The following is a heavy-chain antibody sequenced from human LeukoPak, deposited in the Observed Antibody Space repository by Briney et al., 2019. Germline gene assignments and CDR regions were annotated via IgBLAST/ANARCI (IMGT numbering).Heavy chain of an antibody. J-gene: IGHJ4*02. CDR3: ATKQWLAPPPDS. CDR1: GFTFRKYW. CDR2: INTDGTVT. V-gene: IGHV3-74*01. D-gene: IGHD6-19*01. Sequence: QPGGSLRLSCTASGFTFRKYWMLWVRQSPGKGLEGVSPINTDGTVTTYADSVKGRFTVSRDNADNTMFLQMNSVRDEDTAVYYCATKQWLAPPPDSWGQGTPVTVSS.